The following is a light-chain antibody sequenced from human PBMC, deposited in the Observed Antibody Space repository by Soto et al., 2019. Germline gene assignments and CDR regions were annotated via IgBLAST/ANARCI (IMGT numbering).Light chain of an antibody. J-gene: IGKJ2*01. V-gene: IGKV1-5*01. CDR1: QSISSW. CDR3: HQYNSYPYT. CDR2: DAS. Sequence: DIQMTQSPSTLSASVGDRVTITCRASQSISSWLAWYQQKPGKAPKLLIYDASSLESGVPSRFSGSGYGTEFTLTISSLQPDDFATYYCHQYNSYPYTFGQGTKLEIK.